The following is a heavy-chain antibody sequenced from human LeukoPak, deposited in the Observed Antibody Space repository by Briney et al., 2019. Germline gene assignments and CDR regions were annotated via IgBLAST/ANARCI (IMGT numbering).Heavy chain of an antibody. CDR2: ISYDGSNK. CDR3: AKDSRSISGSYTPDAFDI. J-gene: IGHJ3*02. Sequence: PGGSLRLSCAASGFIFSRNWMSWVREAPGKGLEWVAVISYDGSNKYYADSVKGRFTISRDNSKNTLYLQMNSLRAEDTAVYYCAKDSRSISGSYTPDAFDIWGQGTMVTVS. D-gene: IGHD1-26*01. CDR1: GFIFSRNW. V-gene: IGHV3-30*18.